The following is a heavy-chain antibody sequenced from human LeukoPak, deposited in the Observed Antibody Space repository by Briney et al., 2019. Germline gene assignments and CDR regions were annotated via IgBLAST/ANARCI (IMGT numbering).Heavy chain of an antibody. J-gene: IGHJ4*02. V-gene: IGHV3-66*01. CDR3: ARVMDTAMAWLSFDY. D-gene: IGHD5-18*01. CDR1: GFTVSSNY. Sequence: GGSLRLSCAASGFTVSSNYMSWVRQAPGKGLEWVSVIYSGGSTYYADSVKGRFTISRDNSKNTLYLQMNSLRAEDTAVYYCARVMDTAMAWLSFDYWGQGTLVTVSS. CDR2: IYSGGST.